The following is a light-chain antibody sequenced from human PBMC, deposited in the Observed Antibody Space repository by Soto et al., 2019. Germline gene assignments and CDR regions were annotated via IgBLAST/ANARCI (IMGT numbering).Light chain of an antibody. Sequence: EIVMTQSPATLSVSPGERATLSCRASQSVNSNLAWYRQKPGQAPRLLISDASTRATGVPARFSGSGSGTECTITISSLQSEDSGIYYCQQYNFWPPLTFGGGTKVEIK. CDR3: QQYNFWPPLT. J-gene: IGKJ4*01. V-gene: IGKV3-15*01. CDR2: DAS. CDR1: QSVNSN.